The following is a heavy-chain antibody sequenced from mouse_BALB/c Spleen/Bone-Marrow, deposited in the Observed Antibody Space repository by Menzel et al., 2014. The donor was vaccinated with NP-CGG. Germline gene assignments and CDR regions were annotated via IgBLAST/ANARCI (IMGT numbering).Heavy chain of an antibody. CDR2: IYYSGTI. CDR3: ARDGNYAMDY. V-gene: IGHV3-5*02. CDR1: GISITTGNYR. Sequence: DVKLQESGPGLVKPSQTVSLTCTVTGISITTGNYRWSWIRQFPGNKLEWIGYIYYSGTITYNPSLTSRTTITRDTSKNQFLLEMNSLTAEDTATYYCARDGNYAMDYWGQGTSVTVSS. D-gene: IGHD1-1*02. J-gene: IGHJ4*01.